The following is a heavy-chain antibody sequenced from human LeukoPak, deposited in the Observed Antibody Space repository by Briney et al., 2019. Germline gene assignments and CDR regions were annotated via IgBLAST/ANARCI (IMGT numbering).Heavy chain of an antibody. D-gene: IGHD4-17*01. CDR1: GYTFTSYY. V-gene: IGHV1-46*01. Sequence: ASVKVSCKASGYTFTSYYMHWVRQAPGQGLEWMGIINPSGGSTSYAQKFQARVTMTRDMSTSTVYMELSSLRSEDTAVYYCARDWGMTTLDYWGQGTLVTVSS. J-gene: IGHJ4*02. CDR2: INPSGGST. CDR3: ARDWGMTTLDY.